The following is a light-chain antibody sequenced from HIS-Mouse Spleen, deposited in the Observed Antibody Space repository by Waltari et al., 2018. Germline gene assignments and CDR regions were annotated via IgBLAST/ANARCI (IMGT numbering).Light chain of an antibody. CDR2: AAS. CDR1: QGISSY. CDR3: QQLNSYPPT. Sequence: DIQLTQSPSFLSASVGDRVTITCRAIQGISSYLAWYQQKPGKAPKLLIYAASTLQSGVTSRFSGSGSGTEFTLTISSLQPEDFATYYCQQLNSYPPTFGQGTKVEIK. V-gene: IGKV1-9*01. J-gene: IGKJ1*01.